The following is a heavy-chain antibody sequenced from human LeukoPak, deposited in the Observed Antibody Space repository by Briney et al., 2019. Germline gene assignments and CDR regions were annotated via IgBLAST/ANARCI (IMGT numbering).Heavy chain of an antibody. D-gene: IGHD4-17*01. J-gene: IGHJ6*03. CDR2: IYTSGST. V-gene: IGHV4-4*07. CDR3: ARNYGDYATGYYYYMDV. CDR1: GGSISSYY. Sequence: SETLSLTCTVSGGSISSYYWSWIRQPAGKGLEWIGRIYTSGSTNYNPSLKSRVTMSVDTSKNQFSLKLSSVTAADTAVYYCARNYGDYATGYYYYMDVWGNGTTVTVSS.